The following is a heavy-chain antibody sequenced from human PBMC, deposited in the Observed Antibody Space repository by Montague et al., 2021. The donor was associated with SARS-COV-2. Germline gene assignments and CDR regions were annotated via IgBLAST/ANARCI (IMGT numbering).Heavy chain of an antibody. J-gene: IGHJ4*02. V-gene: IGHV4-59*08. CDR3: ARHVTFGGVVVALDY. CDR2: MYNSENT. D-gene: IGHD3-16*02. Sequence: SETLSLTCNVAGGSMSGYNWSWIRQPPGKGLQWIGSMYNSENTSYNPSLKSRVTISVDTSKKQFSLKVTSVTAADTAVYYCARHVTFGGVVVALDYWGQGHLVSVSS. CDR1: GGSMSGYN.